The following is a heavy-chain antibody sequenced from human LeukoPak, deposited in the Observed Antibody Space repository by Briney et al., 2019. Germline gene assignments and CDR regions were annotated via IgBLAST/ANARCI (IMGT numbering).Heavy chain of an antibody. CDR1: GYTFTSYY. V-gene: IGHV1-46*01. Sequence: ASVKVSCKASGYTFTSYYMHLVRQAPGQGLEWIGIINPSGGSTSYAQKFQCRVTRTRDTSTSTVYMQLSSLRSEDTAVYYCAREGQYTIPSAYWGQGTLLTVSS. CDR2: INPSGGST. D-gene: IGHD3-3*01. CDR3: AREGQYTIPSAY. J-gene: IGHJ4*02.